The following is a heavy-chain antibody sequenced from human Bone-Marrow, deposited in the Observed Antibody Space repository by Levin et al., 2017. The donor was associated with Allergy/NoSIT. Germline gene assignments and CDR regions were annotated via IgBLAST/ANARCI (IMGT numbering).Heavy chain of an antibody. D-gene: IGHD2-2*01. Sequence: GGSLRLSCAASGFTFSSYAMHWVRQAPGKGLEWVAVISYDGSNKYYADSVKGRFTISRDNSKNTLYLQMNSLRAEDTAVYYCAREGGYCSSTSCSSGIPAPCYYYGMDVWGQGTTVTVSS. V-gene: IGHV3-30*04. CDR3: AREGGYCSSTSCSSGIPAPCYYYGMDV. J-gene: IGHJ6*02. CDR1: GFTFSSYA. CDR2: ISYDGSNK.